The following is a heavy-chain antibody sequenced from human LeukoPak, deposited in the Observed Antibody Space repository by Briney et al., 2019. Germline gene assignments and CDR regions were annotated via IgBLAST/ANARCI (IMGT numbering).Heavy chain of an antibody. CDR1: GGSISSSSYY. CDR3: ARHRSPRPDIAVVNWFDP. CDR2: IYYSGST. V-gene: IGHV4-39*01. J-gene: IGHJ5*02. Sequence: SETLSLTCTVSGGSISSSSYYWGWIRQPPGKGLEWIGSIYYSGSTYYNPSLKSRVTISVDTSKNQFSLKLSSVTAADTAVYYCARHRSPRPDIAVVNWFDPWGQGTLVTVSS. D-gene: IGHD6-19*01.